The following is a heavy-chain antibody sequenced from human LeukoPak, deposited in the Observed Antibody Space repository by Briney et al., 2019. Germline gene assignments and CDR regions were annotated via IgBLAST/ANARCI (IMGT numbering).Heavy chain of an antibody. CDR3: ARGGDVYYDILTGYYSDYYYYMDV. D-gene: IGHD3-9*01. CDR2: IYTSGST. CDR1: GGSISSSSYY. J-gene: IGHJ6*03. V-gene: IGHV4-39*07. Sequence: SETLSLTCTVSGGSISSSSYYWGWIRQPPGKGLEWIGRIYTSGSTNYNPSLKSRVTISVDTSKNQFSLKLSSVTAADTAVYYCARGGDVYYDILTGYYSDYYYYMDVWGKGTTVTISS.